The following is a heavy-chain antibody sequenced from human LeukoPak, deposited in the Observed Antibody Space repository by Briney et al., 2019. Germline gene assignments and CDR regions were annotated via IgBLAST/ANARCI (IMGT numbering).Heavy chain of an antibody. J-gene: IGHJ1*01. CDR1: GFTFSSYD. V-gene: IGHV3-13*03. D-gene: IGHD3-22*01. Sequence: PGGSLRLSCAACGFTFSSYDMHWVRQATGKGLEWVSAIGTAGDTYYPGSVKGQFTISRDNSKNTLSLQMNGLRADDTAIYYCAKTMYYFDSSGYYYFQDWGQGTLVTVSS. CDR2: IGTAGDT. CDR3: AKTMYYFDSSGYYYFQD.